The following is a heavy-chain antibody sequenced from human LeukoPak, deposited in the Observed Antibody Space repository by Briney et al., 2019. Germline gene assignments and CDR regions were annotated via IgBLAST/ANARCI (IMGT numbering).Heavy chain of an antibody. CDR2: ISVSGGST. Sequence: GGSLRLSCVASGFTFSSYAMSWVRQAPGKGLEWVSSISVSGGSTNYAGSVKGRFTISRDNSKNTLYLQMSSLRAEDTAVYYCAKAWLEQGGMFDYWGQGTPVTVSS. D-gene: IGHD1/OR15-1a*01. J-gene: IGHJ4*02. V-gene: IGHV3-23*01. CDR3: AKAWLEQGGMFDY. CDR1: GFTFSSYA.